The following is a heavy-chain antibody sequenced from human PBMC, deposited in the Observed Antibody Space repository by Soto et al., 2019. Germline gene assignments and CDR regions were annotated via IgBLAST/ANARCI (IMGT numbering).Heavy chain of an antibody. J-gene: IGHJ3*02. CDR1: GFTFSTSW. Sequence: VGSLRLSCAASGFTFSTSWMAWVRQAPGKGLEWVAHINPDGSAQYYIDSVRGRFTISRDNGQTSLSLQMYTLRAEDTAVYYCARDFAFKALDIWGQGTMVTVSS. V-gene: IGHV3-7*01. CDR2: INPDGSAQ. D-gene: IGHD3-16*01. CDR3: ARDFAFKALDI.